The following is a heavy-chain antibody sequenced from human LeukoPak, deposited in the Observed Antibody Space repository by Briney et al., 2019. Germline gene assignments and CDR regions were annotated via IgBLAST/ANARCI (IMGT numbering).Heavy chain of an antibody. V-gene: IGHV3-21*01. D-gene: IGHD5-12*01. CDR3: ARAGYSGYDLRGTHFDY. J-gene: IGHJ4*02. CDR2: ISSSSSYI. CDR1: GFTFGSYA. Sequence: GGSLRLSCAASGFTFGSYAMNWVRQAPGKGLEWVSSISSSSSYIYYADSVKGRFTISRDNAKNSLYLQMNSLRAEDTAVYYCARAGYSGYDLRGTHFDYWGQGTLVTVSS.